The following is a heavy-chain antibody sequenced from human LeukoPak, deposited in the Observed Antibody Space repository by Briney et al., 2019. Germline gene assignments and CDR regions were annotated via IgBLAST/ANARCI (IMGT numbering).Heavy chain of an antibody. Sequence: ESLPTSCQGSGSSFTRYCIGWVRQVPGKGLEWMGIIYPGESDTRYSPSFQGKVTISADQSISTACLQWSSLKASDTAMYYCARLSGDIVVVVAANTDAFDIWGQGTMVTVSS. J-gene: IGHJ3*02. CDR3: ARLSGDIVVVVAANTDAFDI. D-gene: IGHD2-15*01. V-gene: IGHV5-51*01. CDR1: GSSFTRYC. CDR2: IYPGESDT.